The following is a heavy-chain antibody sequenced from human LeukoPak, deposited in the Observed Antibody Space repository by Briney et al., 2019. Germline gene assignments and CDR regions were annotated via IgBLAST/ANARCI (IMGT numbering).Heavy chain of an antibody. CDR1: GFTFSSYA. V-gene: IGHV3-23*01. CDR2: ITGSGGST. J-gene: IGHJ3*02. D-gene: IGHD1-20*01. CDR3: AKVPWSSNWKAFDI. Sequence: GGSLRLSCAASGFTFSSYAMSWVRQAPGKGLEWVSVITGSGGSTYYADSVKGRFTISRDNSKNTLYPQMNSLRAEDTAVYYCAKVPWSSNWKAFDIWGQGTMVTVSS.